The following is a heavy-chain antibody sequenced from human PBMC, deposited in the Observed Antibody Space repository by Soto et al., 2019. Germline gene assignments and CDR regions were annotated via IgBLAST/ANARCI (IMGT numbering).Heavy chain of an antibody. CDR3: ARLSRHRRTSITIFGVVTYYFDY. Sequence: TLSLTCTVSGGSISSSSYYWGWIRQPPGKGLEWIGSIYYSGSTYYNPSLKSRVTISVDTSKNQFSLKLSSVTAADTAVYYCARLSRHRRTSITIFGVVTYYFDYWGQGXLVTVSS. J-gene: IGHJ4*02. D-gene: IGHD3-3*01. CDR1: GGSISSSSYY. V-gene: IGHV4-39*01. CDR2: IYYSGST.